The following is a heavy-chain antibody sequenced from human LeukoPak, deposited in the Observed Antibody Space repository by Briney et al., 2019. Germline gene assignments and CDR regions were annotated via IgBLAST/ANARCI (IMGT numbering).Heavy chain of an antibody. CDR2: ISSSSSYI. CDR1: GFTFSSYS. J-gene: IGHJ6*04. CDR3: ASFDDILTGRGV. D-gene: IGHD3-9*01. Sequence: PGGSLRLSCAASGFTFSSYSMNWVRQAPGKGLEWVSSISSSSSYIYYADSVKGRFTISRDNAKNSLYLQMSSLRAEDTAVYYCASFDDILTGRGVWGKGTTVTVSS. V-gene: IGHV3-21*01.